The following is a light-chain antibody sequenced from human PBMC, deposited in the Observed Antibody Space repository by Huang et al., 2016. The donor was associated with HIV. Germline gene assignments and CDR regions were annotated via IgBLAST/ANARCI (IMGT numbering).Light chain of an antibody. CDR1: QSLLQSNGYNY. V-gene: IGKV2-28*01. CDR3: MQTLQTPLT. Sequence: DIVMTQSPLSLPVTPGEPASISCRSSQSLLQSNGYNYLDWYLQKPGQSPQLLIYLGANRASGVPDRFSGSVSGTAFTLKISRVEAEDVGVYYCMQTLQTPLTFGGGTKVEIK. CDR2: LGA. J-gene: IGKJ4*01.